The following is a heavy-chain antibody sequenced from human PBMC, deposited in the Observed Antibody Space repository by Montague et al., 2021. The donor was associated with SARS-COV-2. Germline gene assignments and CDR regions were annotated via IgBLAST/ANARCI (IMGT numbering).Heavy chain of an antibody. CDR1: GGSISSYY. J-gene: IGHJ4*02. Sequence: SETLSLTCTVSGGSISSYYWSWIRQPPGKGLEWIGYIYYGGSTNYSPSFKGRVIMSVDTSNNQFSLRLTSVTAADTAVYYCARAGSLGNFDYWGQGTLVTVSS. CDR3: ARAGSLGNFDY. D-gene: IGHD3-10*01. CDR2: IYYGGST. V-gene: IGHV4-59*08.